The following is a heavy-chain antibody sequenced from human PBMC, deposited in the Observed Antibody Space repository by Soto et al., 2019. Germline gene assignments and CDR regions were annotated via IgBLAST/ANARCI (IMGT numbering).Heavy chain of an antibody. CDR1: GFTFRAYY. D-gene: IGHD3-3*01. Sequence: GSLRLSCTASGFTFRAYYMNWIRQAPGKGLEWVSYISTGGSTIFYADSVKGRFTISRDNAKNSLSLQMDSLRADDTGVYYCARGSPQFWQLFDNWGQGALVTVSS. J-gene: IGHJ4*02. V-gene: IGHV3-11*01. CDR2: ISTGGSTI. CDR3: ARGSPQFWQLFDN.